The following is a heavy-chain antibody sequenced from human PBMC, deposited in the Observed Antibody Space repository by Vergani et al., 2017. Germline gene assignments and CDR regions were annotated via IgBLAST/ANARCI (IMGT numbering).Heavy chain of an antibody. CDR1: GASIRSSNYY. J-gene: IGHJ5*02. Sequence: QLQLQESGPGLVKPSATLSLTCSVSGASIRSSNYYWGWIRQPPGKGLEWIAIIYYSVSTYYNPSLKSLVTISVDTSKNQFSLKLSSVNAADTAVYFCSRHSTVEWLVKLGWIDPWGQGILVTVPS. CDR3: SRHSTVEWLVKLGWIDP. V-gene: IGHV4-39*01. D-gene: IGHD6-19*01. CDR2: IYYSVST.